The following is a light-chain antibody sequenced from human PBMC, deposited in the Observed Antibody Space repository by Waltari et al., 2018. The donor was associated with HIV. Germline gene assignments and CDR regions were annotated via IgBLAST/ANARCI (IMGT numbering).Light chain of an antibody. Sequence: DIVMTQSPASLVVSLGERATINCKSSQSLLYSSDNKNCLAWFHQKPGQPPRLLIYWASTRESGVPDRFSGSGSGTNFTLTISSLQAEDVAGYYCHQYCNTPYTFGQGTKVEIK. J-gene: IGKJ2*01. CDR2: WAS. CDR1: QSLLYSSDNKNC. CDR3: HQYCNTPYT. V-gene: IGKV4-1*01.